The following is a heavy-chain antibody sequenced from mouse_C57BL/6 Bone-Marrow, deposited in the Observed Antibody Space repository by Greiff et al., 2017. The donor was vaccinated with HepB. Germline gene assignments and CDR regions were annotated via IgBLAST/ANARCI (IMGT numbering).Heavy chain of an antibody. D-gene: IGHD2-5*01. Sequence: EVQLQQSVAELVRPGASVKLSCTASGFNIKNTYMHRVKQRPEQGLEWIGRIDPANGNTKYAPKFQGKATITADTSSNTAYLQLSSLTSEDTAIYYCAIIVYSNYVFAYWGQGTLVTVSA. CDR2: IDPANGNT. V-gene: IGHV14-3*01. CDR3: AIIVYSNYVFAY. CDR1: GFNIKNTY. J-gene: IGHJ3*01.